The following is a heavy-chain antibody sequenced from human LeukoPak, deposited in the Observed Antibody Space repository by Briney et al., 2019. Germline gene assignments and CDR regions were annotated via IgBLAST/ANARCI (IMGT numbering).Heavy chain of an antibody. CDR3: ARRWNYGRNYYIDV. Sequence: PSETLSLTCAVYGGSFRNYYWSWIRQPPGRGLEWIGEINDSGRTNYNPSLMSRVTVSVDTSKNQFSLRLTSVTATDTAVYYCARRWNYGRNYYIDVWGNGATVSVSS. J-gene: IGHJ6*03. D-gene: IGHD1-7*01. V-gene: IGHV4-34*01. CDR1: GGSFRNYY. CDR2: INDSGRT.